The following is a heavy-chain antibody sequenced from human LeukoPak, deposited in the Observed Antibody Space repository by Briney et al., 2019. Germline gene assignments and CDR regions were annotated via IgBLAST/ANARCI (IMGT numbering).Heavy chain of an antibody. Sequence: GGSLRLSCAASGFTVSSNYMSWVRQAPGKGLEWVSVIYSGGSTSNADSVKGRFTISRDNSKNTLYLQMDSLRAEDTAVYYCARGVPMVRGVIGAFDIWGQGTMVTVSS. J-gene: IGHJ3*02. CDR2: IYSGGST. V-gene: IGHV3-53*01. D-gene: IGHD3-10*01. CDR3: ARGVPMVRGVIGAFDI. CDR1: GFTVSSNY.